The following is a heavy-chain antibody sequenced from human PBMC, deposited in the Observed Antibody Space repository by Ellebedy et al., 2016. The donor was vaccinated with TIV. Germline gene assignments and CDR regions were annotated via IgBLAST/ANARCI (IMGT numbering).Heavy chain of an antibody. J-gene: IGHJ4*02. V-gene: IGHV3-7*01. Sequence: GGSLRLSCAASGLTFSRVWMIWVRQAPGKGLEWVANINQDGSAGYYVDSVKGRFTISRDNAKNSLYLQMKSLRAEDTAVYYCAGPAAVGTKAFDYWGQGTLVTVSS. CDR2: INQDGSAG. D-gene: IGHD6-13*01. CDR1: GLTFSRVW. CDR3: AGPAAVGTKAFDY.